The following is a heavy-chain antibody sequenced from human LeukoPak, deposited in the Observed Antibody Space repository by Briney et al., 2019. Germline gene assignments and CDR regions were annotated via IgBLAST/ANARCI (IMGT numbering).Heavy chain of an antibody. CDR3: AKGHTYGLGESYLDF. D-gene: IGHD5-18*01. V-gene: IGHV3-9*01. Sequence: GGSLRLSCEASGYTFDDYAMHWVRQAPGKGLEWVSAISWNSGSIGYADSVKGRFTISRDNGKNSLYLQMNSLRTEDTALYYCAKGHTYGLGESYLDFCGQGTLVSVSS. J-gene: IGHJ4*02. CDR1: GYTFDDYA. CDR2: ISWNSGSI.